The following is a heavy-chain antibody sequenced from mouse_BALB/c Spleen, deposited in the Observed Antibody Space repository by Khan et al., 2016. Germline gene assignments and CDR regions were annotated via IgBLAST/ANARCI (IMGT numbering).Heavy chain of an antibody. D-gene: IGHD2-4*01. CDR1: GYSITSDYA. J-gene: IGHJ2*01. CDR2: ITSSGSS. Sequence: EVQLQESGPGLVKPSQSLSLTCTVTGYSITSDYAWNWIRQFPGNKLEWMGYITSSGSSSYNPPLKSRNSNTRDTSQNQFLLQSNSVTTEDTPTYYCARFDYDRGYFDYWGQGTTLTVSS. CDR3: ARFDYDRGYFDY. V-gene: IGHV3-2*02.